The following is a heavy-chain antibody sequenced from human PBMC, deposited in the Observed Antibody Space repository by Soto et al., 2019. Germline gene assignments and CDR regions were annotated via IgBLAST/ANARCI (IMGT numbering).Heavy chain of an antibody. CDR1: GVSLSNPNW. V-gene: IGHV4-4*02. CDR2: IDHSGST. Sequence: QVQLQESGPGLVKPSGTLSLTCAVSGVSLSNPNWWAWVRQAPGKGLEWIGEIDHSGSTNYNPSPNSRIPISLDRSKKQFSLKLVSVAPAETAVYYCARGIFYAFDIWGQGTMVTVSS. J-gene: IGHJ3*02. CDR3: ARGIFYAFDI. D-gene: IGHD3-9*01.